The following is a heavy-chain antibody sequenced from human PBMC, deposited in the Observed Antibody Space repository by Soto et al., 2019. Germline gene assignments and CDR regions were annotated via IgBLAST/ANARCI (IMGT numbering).Heavy chain of an antibody. CDR1: GGTFSSYA. CDR2: IIPIFGTA. CDR3: AGESSGYYYRRRYYYGMDV. J-gene: IGHJ6*02. D-gene: IGHD3-22*01. V-gene: IGHV1-69*13. Sequence: SVKVSCKASGGTFSSYAISWVRQAPGQGLEWMGGIIPIFGTANYAQKFQGRVTITADESTSTAYMELSSLRSEDTAVYYCAGESSGYYYRRRYYYGMDVWGQGTTVTVSS.